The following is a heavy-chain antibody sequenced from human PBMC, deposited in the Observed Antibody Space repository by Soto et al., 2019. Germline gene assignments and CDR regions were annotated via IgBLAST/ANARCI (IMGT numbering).Heavy chain of an antibody. CDR3: ARGGTGHMDV. Sequence: QVQLQQWGAGLLKPSETLSLTCAVYGGSFSDYYLSWIRQPPGKGLEWIGEINHSGSTNYNPSLKSRVTMSVDKSENQFSLRLSSLTAADTAIYFCARGGTGHMDVWGKGITVTVSS. J-gene: IGHJ6*03. CDR2: INHSGST. V-gene: IGHV4-34*01. CDR1: GGSFSDYY.